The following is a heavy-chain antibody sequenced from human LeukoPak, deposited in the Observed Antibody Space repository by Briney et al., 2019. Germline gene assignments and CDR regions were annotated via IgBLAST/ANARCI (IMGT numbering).Heavy chain of an antibody. V-gene: IGHV1-18*01. D-gene: IGHD2-21*02. CDR1: GYTFTSCG. CDR2: ISAYNGNT. J-gene: IGHJ4*02. CDR3: ARDRADVVVTAIQDY. Sequence: GASVKVSCKASGYTFTSCGISWVRQAPGQGLEWMGWISAYNGNTNYAQKLQGRVTMTTDTSTSTAYMELRSLRSDDTAVYYCARDRADVVVTAIQDYWGQGTLVTVSP.